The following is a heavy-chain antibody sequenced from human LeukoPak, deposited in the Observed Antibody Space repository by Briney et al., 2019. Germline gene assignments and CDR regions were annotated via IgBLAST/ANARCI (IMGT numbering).Heavy chain of an antibody. CDR1: GGSISSSNW. CDR3: ARGYCSGGSCYPDY. CDR2: IYHSGST. Sequence: PSGTLSLTCAVSGGSISSSNWWSWVRQPPGKGLEWIGEIYHSGSTYYNPSLKSRVTISVDTSKNQFSLKLSSVTAADTAVYYCARGYCSGGSCYPDYWGQGTLVTVSS. J-gene: IGHJ4*02. D-gene: IGHD2-15*01. V-gene: IGHV4-4*02.